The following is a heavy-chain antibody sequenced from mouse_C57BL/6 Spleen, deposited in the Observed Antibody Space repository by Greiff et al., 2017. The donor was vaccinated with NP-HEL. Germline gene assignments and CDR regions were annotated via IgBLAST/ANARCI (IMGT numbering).Heavy chain of an antibody. V-gene: IGHV1-53*01. J-gene: IGHJ4*01. CDR2: INPSNGGT. Sequence: VQLQESGTELVKPGASVKLSCKASGYTFTSYWMHWVKQRPGQGLEWIGNINPSNGGTNYNEKFKSKATLTVDKSSSTAYMQLSSLTSEDSAVYYCAREEGYYAMDYWGQGTSVTVSS. CDR1: GYTFTSYW. CDR3: AREEGYYAMDY.